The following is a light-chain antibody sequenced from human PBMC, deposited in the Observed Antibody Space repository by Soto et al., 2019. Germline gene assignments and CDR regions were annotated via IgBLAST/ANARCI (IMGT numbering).Light chain of an antibody. CDR1: SSDVGGYNS. CDR2: EVS. Sequence: QSALTQPPSASGSPGQSVTISCTGTSSDVGGYNSVSWYQQHPGKAPKLMIYEVSKRPSGVPDRFSGSKSGNTASLTVSGLQAEDEADYYCSSYAGSTSYVFGSGTKLTVL. J-gene: IGLJ1*01. CDR3: SSYAGSTSYV. V-gene: IGLV2-8*01.